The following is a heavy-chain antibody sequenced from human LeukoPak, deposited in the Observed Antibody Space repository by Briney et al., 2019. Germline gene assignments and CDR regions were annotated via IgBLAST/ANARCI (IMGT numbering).Heavy chain of an antibody. CDR1: GFTFSDHY. J-gene: IGHJ4*02. D-gene: IGHD3-22*01. V-gene: IGHV3-11*04. Sequence: GGSLRLSCAASGFTFSDHYMSWLRQAPGKGLEWVSYISHSGATIYYADSVKGRFNISRDNAKNSLYLQMDSLRAEDTAVYYCARASLYHYDSSGPWYFGYWGQGTLVTVSS. CDR3: ARASLYHYDSSGPWYFGY. CDR2: ISHSGATI.